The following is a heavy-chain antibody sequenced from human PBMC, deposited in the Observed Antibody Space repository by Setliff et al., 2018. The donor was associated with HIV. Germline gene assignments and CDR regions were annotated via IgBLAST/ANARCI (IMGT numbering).Heavy chain of an antibody. V-gene: IGHV4-30-2*03. CDR3: ARHSGLGGYYSPFDY. CDR1: GGSISSGGYS. Sequence: SETLSLTCAVSGGSISSGGYSWNWIRQPPGKGLEWIGYIYHSGSTFYNPSLKSRVTISVDTSKNQFSLKLSSVTAADTTVYYCARHSGLGGYYSPFDYWGPGTLVTVSS. J-gene: IGHJ4*02. D-gene: IGHD3-22*01. CDR2: IYHSGST.